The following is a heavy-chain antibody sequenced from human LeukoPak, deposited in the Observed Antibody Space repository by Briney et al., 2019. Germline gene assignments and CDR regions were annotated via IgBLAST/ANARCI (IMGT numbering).Heavy chain of an antibody. CDR1: GYSFTNYD. J-gene: IGHJ4*02. CDR2: MNPKSGDT. D-gene: IGHD3-10*01. V-gene: IGHV1-8*03. CDR3: ARDASAMVRGVMDH. Sequence: ASVKVSCKASGYSFTNYDINWVRQATGQGLEWMGWMNPKSGDTGYSQKFQGRVFITRDTSINTAYMELSSLGSDDTAVYYCARDASAMVRGVMDHWGQGTLVTVSS.